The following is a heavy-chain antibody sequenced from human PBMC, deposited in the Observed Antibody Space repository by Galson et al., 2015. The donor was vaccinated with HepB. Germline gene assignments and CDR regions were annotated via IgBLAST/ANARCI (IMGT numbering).Heavy chain of an antibody. CDR3: ARDRRGVSRVFDY. Sequence: SLRLSCAASGFNFGDYSLSWFRQAPGEGPEWVGFIRSKVYGGTTEYAASVKGRCTISRDDSKSIAYLQMNSLKTEDTAVYFCARDRRGVSRVFDYWGQGTLVSVSS. CDR2: IRSKVYGGTT. D-gene: IGHD3-10*01. CDR1: GFNFGDYS. J-gene: IGHJ4*02. V-gene: IGHV3-49*03.